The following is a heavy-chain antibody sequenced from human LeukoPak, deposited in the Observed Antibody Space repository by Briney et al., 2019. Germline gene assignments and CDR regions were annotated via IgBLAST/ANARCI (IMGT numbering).Heavy chain of an antibody. CDR2: IYSGGST. CDR1: GFTVSSNY. J-gene: IGHJ6*03. D-gene: IGHD3-10*01. V-gene: IGHV3-53*01. Sequence: GGSLRLSCAASGFTVSSNYMSWVRQAPGKGLEWVSVIYSGGSTYYADSVKGRFTISRDNSKNTLYLQMNSLRAEDTAVYYCARVVLSGYYMDVWGKGTTVTVSS. CDR3: ARVVLSGYYMDV.